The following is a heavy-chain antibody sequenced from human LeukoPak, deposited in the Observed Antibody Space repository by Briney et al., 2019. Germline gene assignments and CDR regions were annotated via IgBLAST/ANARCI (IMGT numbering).Heavy chain of an antibody. CDR2: IRNDRIT. CDR1: GLTFSDAW. D-gene: IGHD5-12*01. CDR3: TWMATIFTVDY. Sequence: GGSLRLSCVLSGLTFSDAWMSWVRQAPGKGLEWVGRIRNDRITDYAAPVQGRFSISRDNSKNTFYLQINSLRMEDTGMYFCTWMATIFTVDYWGQGTLVTVSS. J-gene: IGHJ4*02. V-gene: IGHV3-15*01.